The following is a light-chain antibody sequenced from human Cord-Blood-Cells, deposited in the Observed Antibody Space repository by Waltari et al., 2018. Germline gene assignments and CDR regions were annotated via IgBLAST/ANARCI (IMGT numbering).Light chain of an antibody. J-gene: IGLJ1*01. CDR1: SSDVGGYNY. Sequence: QSALTQPASVSGSPGQPITISCLGTSSDVGGYNYVSWYQQHPGKAPKLMIYDVSNRPSGVSNRFSGSKSGNTASLTISGLQAEDEADYYCSSYTSSSTYVFGTGTKVTVL. V-gene: IGLV2-14*01. CDR2: DVS. CDR3: SSYTSSSTYV.